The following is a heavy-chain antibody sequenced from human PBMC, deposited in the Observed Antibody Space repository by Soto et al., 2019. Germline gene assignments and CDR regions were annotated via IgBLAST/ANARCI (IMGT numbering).Heavy chain of an antibody. Sequence: GSSVKVSCKASCYTFTSYGISWVRQAPGQGLEWMGWISAYNGNTNYAQKLQGRVTMTTDTSTSTAYMELRSLRSDDTAVYYCARDVAAGPRGDAFDFRGQGTMVTV. CDR3: ARDVAAGPRGDAFDF. CDR1: CYTFTSYG. V-gene: IGHV1-18*01. D-gene: IGHD6-13*01. CDR2: ISAYNGNT. J-gene: IGHJ3*01.